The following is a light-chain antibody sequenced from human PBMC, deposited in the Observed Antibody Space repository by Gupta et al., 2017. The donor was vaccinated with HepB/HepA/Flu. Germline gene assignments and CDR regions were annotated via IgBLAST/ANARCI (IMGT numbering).Light chain of an antibody. J-gene: IGLJ2*01. CDR3: CSYAGSTTFVV. Sequence: QSALTQPASVSGSPGQSITISCTGTSSDVGSYNLVSWYQQHPGKAPKLTIYEVSKRPSGDSNRFSGSKSGNKASVTITGLQAEDEADYYCCSYAGSTTFVVFGGGTKLTVL. V-gene: IGLV2-23*02. CDR2: EVS. CDR1: SSDVGSYNL.